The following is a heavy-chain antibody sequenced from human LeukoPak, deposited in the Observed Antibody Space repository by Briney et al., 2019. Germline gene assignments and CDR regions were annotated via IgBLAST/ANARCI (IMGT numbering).Heavy chain of an antibody. D-gene: IGHD3-22*01. Sequence: ASVKVSCKASGGTFSSYAISWVRQAPGQGLEWMGRIIPIFGTANYAQKFQGRVTITTDESTSTAYMELSSLRSEATAVYYCASSTYYYDSSGYYFVDYWGQGTLVTVSS. CDR2: IIPIFGTA. CDR1: GGTFSSYA. J-gene: IGHJ4*02. V-gene: IGHV1-69*05. CDR3: ASSTYYYDSSGYYFVDY.